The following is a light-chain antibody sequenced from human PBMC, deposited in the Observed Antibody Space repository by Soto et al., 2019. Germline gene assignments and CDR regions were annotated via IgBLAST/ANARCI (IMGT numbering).Light chain of an antibody. V-gene: IGKV1-5*03. Sequence: DIQMTQSPSTLSGSVGDRVTITCRASQTISSWLAWYQQKPGKAPKLLIYKASTLESGVPSRFSGSGSGTEFTLTISSLQADDFATYYCQQYNDLSTFGGGTKVEIK. CDR3: QQYNDLST. CDR1: QTISSW. J-gene: IGKJ4*01. CDR2: KAS.